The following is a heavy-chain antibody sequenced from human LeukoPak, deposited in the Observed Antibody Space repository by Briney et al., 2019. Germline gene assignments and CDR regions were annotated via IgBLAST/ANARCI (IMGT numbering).Heavy chain of an antibody. CDR2: IIEAGTER. CDR3: ARDRPITLSGVVILP. Sequence: GALRLSCAASGVTFSRYWMSWGREAPGKGVEWVAHIIEAGTERTYVDSVTPPFTISTDNAKKSVYLQMTGLTGDDTAVYYCARDRPITLSGVVILPWGQGTLVTVSS. D-gene: IGHD3-3*01. J-gene: IGHJ5*02. V-gene: IGHV3-7*01. CDR1: GVTFSRYW.